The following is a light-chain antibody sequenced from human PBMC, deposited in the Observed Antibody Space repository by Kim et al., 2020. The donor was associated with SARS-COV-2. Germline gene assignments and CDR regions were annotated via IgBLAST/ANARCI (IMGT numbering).Light chain of an antibody. J-gene: IGKJ2*03. V-gene: IGKV1-5*03. Sequence: DIQMTQSPSTLSASVGDRVTITCRASQTIGSRLAWYQQKPGKAPKVLIYETSTLKSGVPSRFSGSGSGTEFTLTISSLQPDDFATYFCQQYHTYSRGFGQGTKLEI. CDR1: QTIGSR. CDR2: ETS. CDR3: QQYHTYSRG.